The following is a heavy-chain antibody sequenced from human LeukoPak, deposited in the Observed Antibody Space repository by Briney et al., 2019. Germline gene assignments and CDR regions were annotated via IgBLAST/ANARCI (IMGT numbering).Heavy chain of an antibody. D-gene: IGHD3-9*01. CDR3: ARTYYDILTGYYYYGMDV. Sequence: GASVKVSCKASGGTFSSYAISWVRQAPGQGLEWMGGIIPIFGTANYAQKFQGRVTMTRDTSTSTVYMELSSLRSEDTAVYYCARTYYDILTGYYYYGMDVWAKGPRSPSP. CDR1: GGTFSSYA. CDR2: IIPIFGTA. J-gene: IGHJ6*02. V-gene: IGHV1-69*05.